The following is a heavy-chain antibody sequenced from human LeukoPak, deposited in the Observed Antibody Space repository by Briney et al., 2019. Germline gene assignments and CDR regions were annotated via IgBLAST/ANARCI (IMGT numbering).Heavy chain of an antibody. CDR3: ARDAYSSSPKPDY. Sequence: GGSLRLSCAASGFTFSSYSMNWVRQAPGKGLEWVSSISSSSSYIYYADSVKGRFTISRDNAKNTLYLQMNSLRAEDTAVYYCARDAYSSSPKPDYWGQGTLVTVSS. CDR1: GFTFSSYS. D-gene: IGHD6-19*01. J-gene: IGHJ4*02. CDR2: ISSSSSYI. V-gene: IGHV3-21*01.